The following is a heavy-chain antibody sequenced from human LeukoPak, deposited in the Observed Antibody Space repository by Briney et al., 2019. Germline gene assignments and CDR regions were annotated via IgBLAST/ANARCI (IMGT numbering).Heavy chain of an antibody. CDR2: IYTSGST. Sequence: SETLSLTCTVSGDSMDTYYWSWIRQPAGKGLEWIGRIYTSGSTNYNPSLKSRVTISVDTSKNQFSLKLSSVTAADTAVYYCASVRSLMVRGVPPYYYYYMDVWGKGTTVTVSS. CDR3: ASVRSLMVRGVPPYYYYYMDV. J-gene: IGHJ6*03. V-gene: IGHV4-4*07. CDR1: GDSMDTYY. D-gene: IGHD3-10*01.